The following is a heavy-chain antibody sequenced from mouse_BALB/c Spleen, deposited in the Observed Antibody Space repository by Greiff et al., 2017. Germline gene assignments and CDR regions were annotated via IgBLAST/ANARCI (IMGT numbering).Heavy chain of an antibody. D-gene: IGHD2-3*01. CDR2: ISTGGST. CDR1: GFTFSSYA. Sequence: VQLVESGGGLVKPGASLKLSCAASGFTFSSYAMSWVRQTPGKRLEWVASISTGGSTYYPDSVMGRLTISSDNARNILYLQMSSLRSEDTAMYYCAGGDGYYVRHTRPFAYWGQGTLVTVSA. CDR3: AGGDGYYVRHTRPFAY. V-gene: IGHV5-6-5*01. J-gene: IGHJ3*01.